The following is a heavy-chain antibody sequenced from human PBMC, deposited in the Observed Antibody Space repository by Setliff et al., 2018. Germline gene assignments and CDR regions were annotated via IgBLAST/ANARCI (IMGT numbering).Heavy chain of an antibody. CDR3: ARLVRYCTRTACQKVAGVES. CDR1: GYTFTNFG. CDR2: ININNFNT. V-gene: IGHV1-18*01. J-gene: IGHJ5*01. D-gene: IGHD1-26*01. Sequence: ASVKVSCKASGYTFTNFGITWVRQAPGQGLEWMGWININNFNTKYAQKLQDRVTMTTDTSTSTAYMELRSLRSDDTAVYYCARLVRYCTRTACQKVAGVESWGQGTLVTVSS.